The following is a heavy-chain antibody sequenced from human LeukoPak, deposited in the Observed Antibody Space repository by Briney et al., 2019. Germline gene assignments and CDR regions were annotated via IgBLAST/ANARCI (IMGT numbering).Heavy chain of an antibody. D-gene: IGHD2-21*02. J-gene: IGHJ3*02. Sequence: AETLSLTCTVLGGSFSNYYLGWIRQSPGKGLEWIAYIYSSGDTNYNPSLKSRVAISIDTPKNQFFLNLSFVTAADTAVYYCARAPAVVPAIAIDGFDIWGHGTLVTVSS. V-gene: IGHV4-59*01. CDR3: ARAPAVVPAIAIDGFDI. CDR1: GGSFSNYY. CDR2: IYSSGDT.